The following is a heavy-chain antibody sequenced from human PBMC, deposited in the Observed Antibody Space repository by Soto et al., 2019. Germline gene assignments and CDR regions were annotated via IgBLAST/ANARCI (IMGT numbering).Heavy chain of an antibody. J-gene: IGHJ4*02. CDR1: GFTFSSYG. D-gene: IGHD1-26*01. V-gene: IGHV3-33*01. CDR3: ARGAADYSGSSWLDY. CDR2: IWYDGSNK. Sequence: GGSLRLSCAASGFTFSSYGMHWVRQAPGKGLEWVAVIWYDGSNKYYADSVKGRFTISRDNSKSTLYLQMNSLRAEDTAVYYCARGAADYSGSSWLDYWGQGTLVTVSS.